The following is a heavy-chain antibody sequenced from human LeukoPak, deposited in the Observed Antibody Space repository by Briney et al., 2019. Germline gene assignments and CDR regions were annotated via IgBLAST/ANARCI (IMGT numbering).Heavy chain of an antibody. CDR2: INPNSGGT. CDR1: GYTFTGYY. CDR3: AREDIVVVPAAIYYYYGMDV. D-gene: IGHD2-2*02. V-gene: IGHV1-2*02. Sequence: ASVKVSCKASGYTFTGYYMHWVRQAPGQGLGWMGWINPNSGGTNYAQKFQGRVTMTRDTSISTAYMELSRLRSDDTAVYYCAREDIVVVPAAIYYYYGMDVRGQGTTVTVSS. J-gene: IGHJ6*02.